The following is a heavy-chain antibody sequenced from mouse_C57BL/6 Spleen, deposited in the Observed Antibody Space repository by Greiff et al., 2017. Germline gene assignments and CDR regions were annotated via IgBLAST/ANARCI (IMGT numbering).Heavy chain of an antibody. V-gene: IGHV1-82*01. CDR1: GYAFSSSW. CDR3: ARDDFDV. J-gene: IGHJ1*03. Sequence: QLQSGPELVKPGASVKISCKASGYAFSSSWMNWVKQRPGKGLEWIGRIYPGDGDTNYNGKFKGKATLTADKSSSTAYMQLSSLTSEDSAVYFCARDDFDVWGTGTTVTVSS. CDR2: IYPGDGDT.